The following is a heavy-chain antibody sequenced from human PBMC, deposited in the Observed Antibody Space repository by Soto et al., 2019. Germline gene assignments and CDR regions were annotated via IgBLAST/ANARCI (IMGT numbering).Heavy chain of an antibody. V-gene: IGHV1-46*01. J-gene: IGHJ6*02. Sequence: QVQLVQSGAEVKKPGATVKVSCKASGYTFTAYYMHWVRQAPGQGLEWMGIINPSGGSISYAQKLQGRVTMTTDTSTSTVYMNLSSLRSEDTAVYYCARGSYGYRGDYYYGMDVWGQGTTVTVSS. CDR3: ARGSYGYRGDYYYGMDV. D-gene: IGHD2-15*01. CDR2: INPSGGSI. CDR1: GYTFTAYY.